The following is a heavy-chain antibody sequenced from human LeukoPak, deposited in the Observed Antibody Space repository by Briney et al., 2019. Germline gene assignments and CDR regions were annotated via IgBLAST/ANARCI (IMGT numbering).Heavy chain of an antibody. D-gene: IGHD2-21*01. Sequence: PGGSPRLSCAASGFTFSDYYMNWVRQAPGKGLEWLSHINGRGGIINYADSVKGRFTISRDNARNSLDLHMSSLGAEDTAVYYCAREGDGSRYYFDYWGQGILVTVSS. CDR2: INGRGGII. CDR1: GFTFSDYY. CDR3: AREGDGSRYYFDY. V-gene: IGHV3-11*04. J-gene: IGHJ4*02.